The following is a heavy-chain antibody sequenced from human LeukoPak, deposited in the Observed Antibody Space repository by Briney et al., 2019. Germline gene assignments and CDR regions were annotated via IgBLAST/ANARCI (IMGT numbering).Heavy chain of an antibody. CDR1: GESFSAYS. V-gene: IGHV4-34*01. CDR2: INHSGST. J-gene: IGHJ5*02. D-gene: IGHD2-2*01. CDR3: TRERSTPGINWFDP. Sequence: SETLSLTCAVYGESFSAYSWNWIRQSPGKGLEWIGEINHSGSTNYNPYLKSRVTISVDTSKNQTSKRQFSLKLNSVTAADTAVYYCTRERSTPGINWFDPWGQGTLVTVSS.